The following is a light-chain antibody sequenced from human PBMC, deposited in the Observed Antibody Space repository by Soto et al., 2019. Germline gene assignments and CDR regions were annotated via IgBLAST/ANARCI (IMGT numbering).Light chain of an antibody. CDR3: SSYAVSSPLVI. V-gene: IGLV2-14*01. CDR1: SSDIGASNY. Sequence: QSALTQPASVSGSPGQSITISCTGTSSDIGASNYKFVSWYQQPPGKAPKLIIFEVSYRPSGGSNRLSGSKSCNTASLPIFGVLAEDEDDYYCSSYAVSSPLVIFGGGTKLTVL. CDR2: EVS. J-gene: IGLJ2*01.